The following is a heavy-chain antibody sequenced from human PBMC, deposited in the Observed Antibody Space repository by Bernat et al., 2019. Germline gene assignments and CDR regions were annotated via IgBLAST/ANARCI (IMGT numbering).Heavy chain of an antibody. Sequence: QVQLQESGPGLVKPSETLSLTCTVSGGSISSYYWSWIRQPPGKGLEWIGYIYYSGSTNYNPSLKSRVTISVDTSKNQFSLKLSSVTAADTAVYYCAKGDSSSYYFGWGQGTLVTVSS. V-gene: IGHV4-59*01. J-gene: IGHJ4*02. D-gene: IGHD3-22*01. CDR2: IYYSGST. CDR3: AKGDSSSYYFG. CDR1: GGSISSYY.